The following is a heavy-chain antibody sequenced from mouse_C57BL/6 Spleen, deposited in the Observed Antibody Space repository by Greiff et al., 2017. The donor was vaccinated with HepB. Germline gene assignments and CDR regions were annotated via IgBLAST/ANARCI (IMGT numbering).Heavy chain of an antibody. V-gene: IGHV1-82*01. CDR3: ARRNYEYPEGYWYFDV. D-gene: IGHD2-4*01. CDR1: GYAFSSSW. CDR2: IYPGDGDT. Sequence: VKLQESGPELVKPGASVKISCKASGYAFSSSWMNWVKQRPGKGLEWIGRIYPGDGDTNYNGKFKGKATLTADKSSSTAYMQLSSLTSEDSAVYFCARRNYEYPEGYWYFDVWGTGTTVTVSS. J-gene: IGHJ1*03.